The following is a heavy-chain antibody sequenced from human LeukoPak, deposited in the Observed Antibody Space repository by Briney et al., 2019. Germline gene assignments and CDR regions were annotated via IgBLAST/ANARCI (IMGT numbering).Heavy chain of an antibody. CDR2: TYSSGGS. CDR1: GGSISTGGYY. D-gene: IGHD3-9*01. Sequence: SETLSLTCTVSGGSISTGGYYWTWIRQHPGTGLEWIGYTYSSGGSYSYNPSLEIRVTISVNTSMTAADTAVYYCEKVALRYFDWTDSAFDVWGQGTMVTVSS. CDR3: WTDSAFDV. J-gene: IGHJ3*01. V-gene: IGHV4-31*03.